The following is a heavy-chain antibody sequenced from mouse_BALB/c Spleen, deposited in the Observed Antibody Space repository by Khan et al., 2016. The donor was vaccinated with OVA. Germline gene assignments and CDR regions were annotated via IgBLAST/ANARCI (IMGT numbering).Heavy chain of an antibody. Sequence: QVQLKESGPGLVAPSLSLSIACTVSGFSLTSYGVSWVRQPPGKGLEWLGVIWGGGSTNYHSALISRLSISQDNSTSQVFLKLHSLQTDDTATSYCGSFRITEGYYAMDYWGQGTSVTVSS. D-gene: IGHD2-4*01. CDR3: GSFRITEGYYAMDY. V-gene: IGHV2-3*01. J-gene: IGHJ4*01. CDR2: IWGGGST. CDR1: GFSLTSYG.